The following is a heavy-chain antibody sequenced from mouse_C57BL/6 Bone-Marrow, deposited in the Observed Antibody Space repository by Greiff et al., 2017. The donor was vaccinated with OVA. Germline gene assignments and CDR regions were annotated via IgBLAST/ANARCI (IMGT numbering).Heavy chain of an antibody. CDR1: GFTFTDYY. CDR2: IRNKANGYTT. J-gene: IGHJ4*01. CDR3: ARYSGYYDYDVDAMDY. V-gene: IGHV7-3*01. Sequence: EVMLVESGGGLVQPGGSLSLSCAASGFTFTDYYMSWVRQPPGKALEWLGFIRNKANGYTTEYSASVKGRFTISRDNSQSILYLQMNALRAEDSATYYCARYSGYYDYDVDAMDYWGQGTSVTVSS. D-gene: IGHD2-4*01.